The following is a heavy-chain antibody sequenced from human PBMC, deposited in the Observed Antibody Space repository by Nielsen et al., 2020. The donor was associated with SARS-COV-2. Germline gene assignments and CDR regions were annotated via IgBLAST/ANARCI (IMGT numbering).Heavy chain of an antibody. D-gene: IGHD4-17*01. CDR1: GFTFNSYT. J-gene: IGHJ4*02. V-gene: IGHV3-23*01. CDR2: FSGTGGGS. Sequence: GESLKISCAASGFTFNSYTMSWVRQAPGKGLEWVSVFSGTGGGSYYADSVKGRFTISRDNSKNTLYLQMNSLRAEDTAVYYCAKDQWPSHVHGDPFDSWGQGTLVTVSS. CDR3: AKDQWPSHVHGDPFDS.